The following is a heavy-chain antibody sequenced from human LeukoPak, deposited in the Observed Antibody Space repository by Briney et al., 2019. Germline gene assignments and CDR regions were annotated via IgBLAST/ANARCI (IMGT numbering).Heavy chain of an antibody. V-gene: IGHV1-2*02. CDR2: INPKSGNT. D-gene: IGHD2/OR15-2a*01. Sequence: GASVKVSCTASGYTFSDYYIHWLRQAPGQGLEWMGWINPKSGNTNFAQNFQGRVTMTRDTSTTTVYMELTRLRSDDTAVYYCARPLGSLKEYWWFDPWGQGTLVTVSS. CDR3: ARPLGSLKEYWWFDP. J-gene: IGHJ5*02. CDR1: GYTFSDYY.